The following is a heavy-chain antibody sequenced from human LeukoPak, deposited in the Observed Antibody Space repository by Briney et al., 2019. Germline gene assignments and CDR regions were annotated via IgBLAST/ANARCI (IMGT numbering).Heavy chain of an antibody. CDR1: GGSISSSSYY. CDR3: ARRRWFDP. CDR2: IYYSGST. J-gene: IGHJ5*02. Sequence: PSETLSLTCTVSGGSISSSSYYWGWIRQPPGKGLEWIGSIYYSGSTNHNPSLKSRVTISVDTSKNQFSLKLSSVTAADTAVYYCARRRWFDPWGQGTLVTVSS. V-gene: IGHV4-39*07.